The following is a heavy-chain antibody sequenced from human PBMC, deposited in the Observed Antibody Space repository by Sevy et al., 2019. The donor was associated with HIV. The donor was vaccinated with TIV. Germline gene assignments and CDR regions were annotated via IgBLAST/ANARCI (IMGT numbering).Heavy chain of an antibody. V-gene: IGHV3-23*01. CDR3: AREGCTKPHDY. CDR2: LSFGCGRI. D-gene: IGHD2-8*01. Sequence: GGSLRLSCVASGFNFNIYSISWARQAPGQRLEWVSTLSFGCGRINHADSVQGRFTMSRDDSKKTVYLEMNSLRPEDTAVYYCAREGCTKPHDYWGQGTLVTVSS. CDR1: GFNFNIYS. J-gene: IGHJ4*02.